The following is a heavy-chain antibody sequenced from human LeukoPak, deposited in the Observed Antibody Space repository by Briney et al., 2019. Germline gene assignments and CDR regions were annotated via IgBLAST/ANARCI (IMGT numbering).Heavy chain of an antibody. CDR2: ISVSGNT. D-gene: IGHD2-15*01. V-gene: IGHV3-21*01. CDR1: GFTFSSYA. J-gene: IGHJ3*02. Sequence: PGGSLRLSCAASGFTFSSYATHWVRQAPGKGLEWGSAISVSGNTYHADSVKGRFSISRDNAKNSLYLQMNSLRAEDTAVYFCARADRCYAHDAFDIWGQGTMVTVSS. CDR3: ARADRCYAHDAFDI.